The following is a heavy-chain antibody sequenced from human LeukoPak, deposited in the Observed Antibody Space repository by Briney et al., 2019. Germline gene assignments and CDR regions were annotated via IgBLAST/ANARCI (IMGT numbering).Heavy chain of an antibody. J-gene: IGHJ4*02. CDR3: ARNQYSSSWYVD. Sequence: KPSETLSLTCAVYGESFSGYYWSWIRQPPGKGREWIGEINHRGSTNYNPSLKSRVTISVDTSKNQFSLKLSSVTATDTAVYYCARNQYSSSWYVDWGQGTLVTVSS. CDR1: GESFSGYY. CDR2: INHRGST. V-gene: IGHV4-34*01. D-gene: IGHD6-13*01.